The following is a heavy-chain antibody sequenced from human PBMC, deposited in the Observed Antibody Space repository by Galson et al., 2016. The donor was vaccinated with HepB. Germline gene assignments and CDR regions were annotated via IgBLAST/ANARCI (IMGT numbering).Heavy chain of an antibody. V-gene: IGHV3-30*03. CDR3: TRAATVDQDFYYYAMDV. CDR1: GFVFSSYG. J-gene: IGHJ6*02. CDR2: TSYDGSNK. D-gene: IGHD4-23*01. Sequence: SLRLSCAVSGFVFSSYGMHWVRQTPGKGLEWMAFTSYDGSNKLYADSVKGRFIISRDNSKNTLYLQMNGLRTEDTAVYYCTRAATVDQDFYYYAMDVWGQGTTVTVSS.